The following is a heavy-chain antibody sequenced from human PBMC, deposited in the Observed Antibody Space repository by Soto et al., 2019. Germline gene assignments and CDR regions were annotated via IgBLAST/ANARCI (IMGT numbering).Heavy chain of an antibody. D-gene: IGHD3-3*01. CDR1: GFSLTTSGVG. CDR3: AHRVLRTVFGLVTTTAIYFDF. CDR2: IYWDDDK. Sequence: QITLNESGPTVVRPTETLTLTCRFSGFSLTTSGVGVGWIRQSPGKAPEWLALIYWDDDKRYSASLKSRLTITKTTSKNQVVRPVSDLDPTDTATYYCAHRVLRTVFGLVTTTAIYFDFWGQGTPVAVSS. V-gene: IGHV2-5*02. J-gene: IGHJ4*02.